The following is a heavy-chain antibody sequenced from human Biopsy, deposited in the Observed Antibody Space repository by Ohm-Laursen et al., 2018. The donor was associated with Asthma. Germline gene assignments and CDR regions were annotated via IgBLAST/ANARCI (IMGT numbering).Heavy chain of an antibody. J-gene: IGHJ2*01. CDR3: ARAVSSSSYWYFDL. CDR1: GDAMSTSGSY. V-gene: IGHV4-39*02. Sequence: SVTLSLTCIVSGDAMSTSGSYWGWIRKSPGKGLEWIGSIYYSGKTYYNPSLDSRFTISEDTSKNHFSLKVTSVTAADTAVYYCARAVSSSSYWYFDLWGRGDLVTVSS. CDR2: IYYSGKT. D-gene: IGHD6-6*01.